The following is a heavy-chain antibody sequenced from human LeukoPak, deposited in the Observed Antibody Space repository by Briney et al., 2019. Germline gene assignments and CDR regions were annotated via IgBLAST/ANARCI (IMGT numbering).Heavy chain of an antibody. Sequence: GGSLRLSCAASGFIFSTCAMKWVRQAPGKGLEWVANIKQDGSEKYYVDSVKGRFTISRDNAKNSLYLQMNSLRAEDTAVYYCARGPSSSSTKWTFDYWGQGTLVTVSS. CDR3: ARGPSSSSTKWTFDY. J-gene: IGHJ4*02. V-gene: IGHV3-7*01. CDR1: GFIFSTCA. D-gene: IGHD6-6*01. CDR2: IKQDGSEK.